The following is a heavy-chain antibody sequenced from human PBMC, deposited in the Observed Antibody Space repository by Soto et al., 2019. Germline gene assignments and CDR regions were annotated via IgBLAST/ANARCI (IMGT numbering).Heavy chain of an antibody. D-gene: IGHD1-1*01. CDR3: ARGGKERFRGSGMDG. Sequence: QVQLVQSGAEVKKPGTSVKVSCKVSGGTFSSYAISWVRQAPGQGLEWMGEIISIFGTAMYAQKFQGRVTIIADESASTAYMELSSLRSDDTAVYYCARGGKERFRGSGMDGGGQGTTVTVSS. V-gene: IGHV1-69*01. CDR2: IISIFGTA. CDR1: GGTFSSYA. J-gene: IGHJ6*02.